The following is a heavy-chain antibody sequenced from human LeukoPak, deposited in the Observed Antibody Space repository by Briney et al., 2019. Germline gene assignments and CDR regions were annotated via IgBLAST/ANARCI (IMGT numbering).Heavy chain of an antibody. J-gene: IGHJ4*02. CDR3: ARGANTHFDY. D-gene: IGHD1-26*01. Sequence: GGSLRLSCAASGFTWSNYDMLWVRQATGKGLEWVSAIGTAGDTYYPGSVRGRFTMSRENAKNSLYLQMNSLTAGDTAVYYCARGANTHFDYWGQGILVTVSS. V-gene: IGHV3-13*04. CDR1: GFTWSNYD. CDR2: IGTAGDT.